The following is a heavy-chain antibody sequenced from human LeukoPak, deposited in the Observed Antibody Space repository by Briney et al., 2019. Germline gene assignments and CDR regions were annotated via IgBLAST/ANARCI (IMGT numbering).Heavy chain of an antibody. V-gene: IGHV4-61*02. J-gene: IGHJ4*02. CDR1: GGSMSSGSYY. CDR3: ARGTSGSADY. D-gene: IGHD3-10*01. CDR2: IYTSGST. Sequence: SETLSLTCTVSGGSMSSGSYYWSWIRQPAGKGLEWIGRIYTSGSTNYNPSLKSRVTISVDMSKNQFSLKLSSVTAADTAVYYCARGTSGSADYWGQGTLVTVFS.